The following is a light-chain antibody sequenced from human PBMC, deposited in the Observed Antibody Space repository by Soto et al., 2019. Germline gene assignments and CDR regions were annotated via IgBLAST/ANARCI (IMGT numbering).Light chain of an antibody. V-gene: IGKV1-39*01. CDR1: ESISRH. Sequence: DIQMTQSPSSLSASVGDRVTITCRASESISRHLNWYQQKPGKAPNLLIYAASTLQNGVPSRFSGSGSGPDFTLTISSLQPEDFATYYCQQSYSTLSISFGQGTRLEIK. CDR2: AAS. J-gene: IGKJ5*01. CDR3: QQSYSTLSIS.